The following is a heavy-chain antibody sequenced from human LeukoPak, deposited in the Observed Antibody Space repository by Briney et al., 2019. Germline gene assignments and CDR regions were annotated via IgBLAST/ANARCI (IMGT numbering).Heavy chain of an antibody. V-gene: IGHV3-48*03. D-gene: IGHD3-10*01. CDR1: GFTFSSYE. J-gene: IGHJ4*02. Sequence: GGSLRLSCAASGFTFSSYEMNWVRQAPGKGLEWVSYISSSGSTIYYADSVKGRFTISRDNAKNSLYLQMNSLRAEDTALYYCAKEPAGDGSGSLFDYWGQGTLVTVSS. CDR2: ISSSGSTI. CDR3: AKEPAGDGSGSLFDY.